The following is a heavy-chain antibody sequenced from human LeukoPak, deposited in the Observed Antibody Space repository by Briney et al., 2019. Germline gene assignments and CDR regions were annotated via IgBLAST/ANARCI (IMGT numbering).Heavy chain of an antibody. J-gene: IGHJ6*02. V-gene: IGHV3-53*01. CDR2: IYSGGST. CDR1: GFTVSSNY. Sequence: GGSLRLSCAASGFTVSSNYMSWVRQAPGKGLEWVSVIYSGGSTYYADSVKGRFTISRDNSKNMLYLQMNSLRAEDTAVYYCARSPTVYYYYYGMDVWGQGTTVTVSS. CDR3: ARSPTVYYYYYGMDV. D-gene: IGHD4-11*01.